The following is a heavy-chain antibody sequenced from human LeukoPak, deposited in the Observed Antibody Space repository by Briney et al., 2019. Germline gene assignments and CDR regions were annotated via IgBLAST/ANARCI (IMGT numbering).Heavy chain of an antibody. CDR1: GGTFSSYD. CDR3: ASGRTDIVVVPATLRNYFFDY. J-gene: IGHJ4*02. Sequence: SVKVSCKASGGTFSSYDISWVRQAPGQGLEWMGGIIPMFGTVNYAQKFQGRVTISADKSTSTAYMELSSLRSEDTAVYYCASGRTDIVVVPATLRNYFFDYWGQGTLVTVSS. D-gene: IGHD2-2*01. V-gene: IGHV1-69*06. CDR2: IIPMFGTV.